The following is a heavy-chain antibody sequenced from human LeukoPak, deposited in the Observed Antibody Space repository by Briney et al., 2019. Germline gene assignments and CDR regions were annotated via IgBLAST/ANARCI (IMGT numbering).Heavy chain of an antibody. D-gene: IGHD5-24*01. J-gene: IGHJ4*02. Sequence: GGSLRLSCATSGFTFVSYAMTWVRQAPGKGLEWVSPINGGGDTTYYADSVKGRFTVSRDRSTNTLFLQMSSLRAEDSGMYYCAKALDTYGYMRFDYWGQGTLVTVSS. V-gene: IGHV3-23*01. CDR3: AKALDTYGYMRFDY. CDR2: INGGGDTT. CDR1: GFTFVSYA.